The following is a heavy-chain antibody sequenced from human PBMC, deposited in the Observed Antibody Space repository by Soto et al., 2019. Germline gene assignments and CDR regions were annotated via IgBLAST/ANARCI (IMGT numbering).Heavy chain of an antibody. V-gene: IGHV3-74*01. CDR3: TRGPFTTSSATLYS. J-gene: IGHJ5*02. Sequence: VQLVESGGGLVQPGGSLRLSFAASGFTFSSYWMHWVRQAPGKGPVWVSRINTDGSSTNYADPVKGRFTVSRDNATNTLFLQMNSLRAEDTAVYYCTRGPFTTSSATLYSWGQGTLVNVSS. CDR1: GFTFSSYW. D-gene: IGHD3-16*02. CDR2: INTDGSST.